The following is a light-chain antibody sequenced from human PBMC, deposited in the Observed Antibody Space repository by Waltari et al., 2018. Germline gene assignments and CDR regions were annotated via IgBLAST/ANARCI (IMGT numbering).Light chain of an antibody. CDR3: SSYAGSSTLIV. V-gene: IGLV2-14*01. CDR2: EVN. J-gene: IGLJ2*01. CDR1: SSDAGAYKY. Sequence: QSALTQPASVSGSLGQSITISCTATSSDAGAYKYVSWNQQHPGKAPKLIIYEVNTRPSGVSNRFSGSKSGNTASLTISGLQAEDEADYHCSSYAGSSTLIVFGGGTKLTVL.